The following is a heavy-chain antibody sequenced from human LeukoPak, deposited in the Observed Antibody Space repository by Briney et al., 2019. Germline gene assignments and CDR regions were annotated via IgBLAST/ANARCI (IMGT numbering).Heavy chain of an antibody. V-gene: IGHV4-34*01. CDR2: INHSGST. CDR1: GGSLSGYY. D-gene: IGHD6-25*01. J-gene: IGHJ6*02. CDR3: ARGGEKGGFGMDV. Sequence: PSETLSLTCAVYGGSLSGYYWSWIRQPPGKGLEWIGEINHSGSTNYNPSLKSRVTISVDTSKNQFSLKLSSVTAADTAVYYCARGGEKGGFGMDVWGQGTTVTVSS.